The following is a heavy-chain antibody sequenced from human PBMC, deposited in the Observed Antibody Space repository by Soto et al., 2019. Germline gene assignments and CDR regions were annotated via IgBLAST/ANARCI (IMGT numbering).Heavy chain of an antibody. J-gene: IGHJ4*02. CDR2: INHSGST. Sequence: SETLSLTCAVYCGSFSGYYWSWIRQPPGKGLEWIGEINHSGSTNYNPSLKSRVTISVDTSKNQFSLKLSSVTAADTAVYYCARVFRAYYYDSSGYYYGGYFDYWGQGTLVTVSS. CDR3: ARVFRAYYYDSSGYYYGGYFDY. D-gene: IGHD3-22*01. CDR1: CGSFSGYY. V-gene: IGHV4-34*01.